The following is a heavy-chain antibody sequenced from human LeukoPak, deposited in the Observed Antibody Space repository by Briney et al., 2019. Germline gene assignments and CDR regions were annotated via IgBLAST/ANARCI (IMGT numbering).Heavy chain of an antibody. Sequence: GGSLRLSCAASGFTFSDYYMSWIRQAPGKGLEWVSYISSSGSTIYYADSVKGRFTISRDSAKNSLYLQMNSLRAEDTAVYYCASPNLRSHEGLDYWGQGTLVTVSS. CDR2: ISSSGSTI. D-gene: IGHD3-3*01. CDR3: ASPNLRSHEGLDY. J-gene: IGHJ4*02. CDR1: GFTFSDYY. V-gene: IGHV3-11*04.